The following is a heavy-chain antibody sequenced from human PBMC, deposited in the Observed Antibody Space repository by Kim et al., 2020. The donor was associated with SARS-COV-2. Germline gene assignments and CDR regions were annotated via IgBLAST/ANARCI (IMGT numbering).Heavy chain of an antibody. V-gene: IGHV3-48*03. CDR3: ARDAPSLFSGIQLWLDHFDY. Sequence: RFTISRDNAKLSLYLQMNSLRAEDTAVYYCARDAPSLFSGIQLWLDHFDYWGQGTLVTVSS. D-gene: IGHD5-18*01. J-gene: IGHJ4*02.